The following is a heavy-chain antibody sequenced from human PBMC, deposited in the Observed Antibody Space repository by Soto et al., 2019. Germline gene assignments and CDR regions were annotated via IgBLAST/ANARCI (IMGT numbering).Heavy chain of an antibody. J-gene: IGHJ2*01. Sequence: QVQLQESGPGLVKPSETLSLTCTVSGGSISSHYWSWIRQPPGKGLEWIGYIYYSGSTDYNPSLKSRVTISVDTPKNQLSLRLSSVTAADTAVYYCARPRGTTPAVWYFDLWGRGTLVTVSS. CDR2: IYYSGST. CDR3: ARPRGTTPAVWYFDL. D-gene: IGHD4-17*01. V-gene: IGHV4-59*08. CDR1: GGSISSHY.